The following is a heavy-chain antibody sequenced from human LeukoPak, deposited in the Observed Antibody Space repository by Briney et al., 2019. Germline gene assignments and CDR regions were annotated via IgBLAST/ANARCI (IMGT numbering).Heavy chain of an antibody. CDR1: GFTFSDYT. J-gene: IGHJ4*02. Sequence: GSLRLSCAASGFTFSDYTINWVRQAPGKGLEWVSGLSGSGGTTYYADSVKGRFTISRDNSKNTLYLQMDSLRAEDTAVYFCARAMMVVANLWGVYDYWGQGTLSPSPQ. D-gene: IGHD3-22*01. V-gene: IGHV3-23*01. CDR2: LSGSGGTT. CDR3: ARAMMVVANLWGVYDY.